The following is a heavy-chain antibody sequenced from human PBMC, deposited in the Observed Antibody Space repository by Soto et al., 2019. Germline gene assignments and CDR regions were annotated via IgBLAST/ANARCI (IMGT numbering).Heavy chain of an antibody. CDR1: GGSISRGGYS. CDR2: IYYSGST. J-gene: IGHJ4*02. V-gene: IGHV4-31*01. D-gene: IGHD2-21*02. CDR3: ARVGRGGDCYHFGY. Sequence: QVQLQESRPGLVKPSHTLSLTCTVSGGSISRGGYSWTWIRQNPGKGLEWIGYIYYSGSTYYTPSLNSLVTISVGTSKNQYALKLSSVTAADTAVYYCARVGRGGDCYHFGYWGQGTLVTVSS.